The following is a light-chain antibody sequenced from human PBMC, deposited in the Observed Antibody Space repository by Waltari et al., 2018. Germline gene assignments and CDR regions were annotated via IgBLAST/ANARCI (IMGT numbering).Light chain of an antibody. CDR2: RAS. CDR3: QQYDGFVLT. J-gene: IGKJ4*01. Sequence: EIVLTQSPGTLSLSPGERATLYCRASESVSRNYLNWYQKKPGQPPRLLIHRASSRATGMPDRFSCSGSGTDFTLTISRLEPADLAVYYCQQYDGFVLTFGGGTKV. V-gene: IGKV3-20*01. CDR1: ESVSRNY.